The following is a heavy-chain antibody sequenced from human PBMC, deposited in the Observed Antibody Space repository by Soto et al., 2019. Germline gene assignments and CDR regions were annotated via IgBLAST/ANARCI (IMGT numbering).Heavy chain of an antibody. D-gene: IGHD2-2*01. Sequence: SGPTLVNPTETLTLTCTVSGFSLSNPKMGVSWIRQPPGKAPEWLAHIFSDDEYSYSTSLKSRLIISKDTSKSQVVLTMTNMEPVDSATFYCARIMRDAVGEPDVIYYFDPWGQGTQVTVSS. J-gene: IGHJ5*02. CDR2: IFSDDEY. CDR1: GFSLSNPKMG. V-gene: IGHV2-26*01. CDR3: ARIMRDAVGEPDVIYYFDP.